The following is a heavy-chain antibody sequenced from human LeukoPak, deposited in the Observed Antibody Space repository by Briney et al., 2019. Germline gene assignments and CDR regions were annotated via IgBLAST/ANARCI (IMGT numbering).Heavy chain of an antibody. CDR3: ARDRHSGRPLTNWFDP. D-gene: IGHD6-19*01. Sequence: GGSLRLSCAASGFTFSSYGMHWVRQAPGKGLEWVASIWCDGSNEYYADSVKGRFTISRDNSKNTVYLQMNTVRAEDTAVYYCARDRHSGRPLTNWFDPWGQGTLVTVSS. CDR1: GFTFSSYG. V-gene: IGHV3-33*01. CDR2: IWCDGSNE. J-gene: IGHJ5*02.